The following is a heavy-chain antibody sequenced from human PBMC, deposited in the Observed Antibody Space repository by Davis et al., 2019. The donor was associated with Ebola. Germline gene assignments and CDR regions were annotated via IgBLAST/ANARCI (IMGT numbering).Heavy chain of an antibody. J-gene: IGHJ5*02. CDR2: IDSSSSYI. D-gene: IGHD5-12*01. V-gene: IGHV3-21*01. Sequence: PGGSLRLSCAASGFTFSSYSMNWVRPAPGTGLEWVSSIDSSSSYIYYTESVKGRFTISRDNAKNSLYLQMNSLRAEDTAVYYCARESSDIVATIGWFDPWGQGTLVTVSS. CDR3: ARESSDIVATIGWFDP. CDR1: GFTFSSYS.